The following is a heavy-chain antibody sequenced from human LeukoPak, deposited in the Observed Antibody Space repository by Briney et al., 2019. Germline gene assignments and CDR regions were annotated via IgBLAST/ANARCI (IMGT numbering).Heavy chain of an antibody. CDR2: IIPILGIA. D-gene: IGHD2-2*01. CDR1: GGTFSSYG. Sequence: GASVKVSCKASGGTFSSYGISWVRQAPGQGLEWMGRIIPILGIANYAQKFQGRVTITADKSTSTAYMELSSLRSEDTAVYYCARGPGGYCSSTSCYGLGVGTYYYYYGMDVWGQGTTVTVSS. V-gene: IGHV1-69*04. J-gene: IGHJ6*02. CDR3: ARGPGGYCSSTSCYGLGVGTYYYYYGMDV.